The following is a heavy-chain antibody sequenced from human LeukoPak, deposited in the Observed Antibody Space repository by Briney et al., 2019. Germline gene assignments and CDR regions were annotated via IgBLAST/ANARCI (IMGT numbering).Heavy chain of an antibody. CDR3: VREGSGSYYNWIDP. J-gene: IGHJ5*02. CDR1: GFTFSSDW. D-gene: IGHD3-10*01. CDR2: INPDGSEK. V-gene: IGHV3-7*01. Sequence: GGSLRLSCAVSGFTFSSDWMIWVRQAPGKGLEWVANINPDGSEKNYVDSVRGRFTISRDNAKNSLDLQMNSLRVEDTAVYYCVREGSGSYYNWIDPWGQGIVVAVSS.